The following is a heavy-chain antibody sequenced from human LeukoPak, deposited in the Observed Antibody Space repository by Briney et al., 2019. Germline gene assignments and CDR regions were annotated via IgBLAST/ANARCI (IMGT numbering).Heavy chain of an antibody. Sequence: SVKVSCKASGGTFSSYAISWVRQAPGQGLEWMGGIIPIFGTANYAQKFQGRVTITTDESTSTAYMELSSLRSEGTAVYYCARTITIFGVHKGNWFDPWGQGTLVTVSS. D-gene: IGHD3-3*01. CDR3: ARTITIFGVHKGNWFDP. CDR2: IIPIFGTA. CDR1: GGTFSSYA. J-gene: IGHJ5*02. V-gene: IGHV1-69*05.